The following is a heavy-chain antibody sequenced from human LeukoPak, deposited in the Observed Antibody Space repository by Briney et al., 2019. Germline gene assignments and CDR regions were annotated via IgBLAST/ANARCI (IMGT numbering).Heavy chain of an antibody. D-gene: IGHD3-22*01. V-gene: IGHV4-61*02. Sequence: SQTLSLTCTVSGGSISSGSYYWSWIRQPAGKGLEWIGRIYTSGSTNYNPSLKSRVTISVHTSKNQFSLTLSSVTAADTAVYYCARTRYDYYDSSGEVSYYMDVWGKGTTVTISS. J-gene: IGHJ6*03. CDR2: IYTSGST. CDR1: GGSISSGSYY. CDR3: ARTRYDYYDSSGEVSYYMDV.